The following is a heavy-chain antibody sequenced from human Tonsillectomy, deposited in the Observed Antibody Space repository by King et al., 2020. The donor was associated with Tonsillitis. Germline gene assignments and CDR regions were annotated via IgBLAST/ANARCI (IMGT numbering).Heavy chain of an antibody. V-gene: IGHV3-30*18. CDR3: AKDYGGNRYAFDI. CDR2: ISYDGSNK. D-gene: IGHD4-23*01. J-gene: IGHJ3*02. Sequence: VQLVESGGGVVQPGRSLRLSCAASGFIFSSYGMHWVRQAPGKGLEGVAVISYDGSNKNYADSLKGRFTNSRDNSKTTLYLQMNSLRADDTAVYYCAKDYGGNRYAFDIWGQGTMVTVSS. CDR1: GFIFSSYG.